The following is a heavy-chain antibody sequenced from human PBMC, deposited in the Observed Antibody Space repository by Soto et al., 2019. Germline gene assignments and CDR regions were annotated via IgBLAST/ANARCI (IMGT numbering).Heavy chain of an antibody. CDR3: AKDYYDSSGFDY. CDR2: ISSDGSNK. Sequence: GGSLRLSCAASGFTFSSYGMHWVRQAPGKGLEWVAVISSDGSNKYYADSVKGRFTISRDNSKNTLYLQMNSLRAEDTAVYYCAKDYYDSSGFDYWGQGTLVTVSS. J-gene: IGHJ4*02. V-gene: IGHV3-30*18. CDR1: GFTFSSYG. D-gene: IGHD3-22*01.